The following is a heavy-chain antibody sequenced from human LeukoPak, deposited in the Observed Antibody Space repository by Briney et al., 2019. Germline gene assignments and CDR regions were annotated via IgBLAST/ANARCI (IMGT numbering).Heavy chain of an antibody. J-gene: IGHJ4*02. D-gene: IGHD3-22*01. V-gene: IGHV4-39*01. CDR1: GGSISSSSYY. CDR3: ARHGSDYYDWYYFDY. CDR2: IYYSGST. Sequence: PSETLSLTCTVSGGSISSSSYYWGWIRQPPGKGLEWIGSIYYSGSTYYNPSLKSRVTISVDTSKNQFSLKPSSVTAADTAVYYCARHGSDYYDWYYFDYWGQGTLVTVSS.